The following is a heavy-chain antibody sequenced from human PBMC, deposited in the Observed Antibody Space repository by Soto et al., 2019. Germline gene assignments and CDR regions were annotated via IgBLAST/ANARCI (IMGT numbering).Heavy chain of an antibody. J-gene: IGHJ3*02. CDR1: GYTFTGHY. CDR3: AREAPGSGRAFDI. CDR2: INPSSGGT. V-gene: IGHV1-2*02. Sequence: ASVKVSCKASGYTFTGHYMHWVRQAPGQGLEWMGWINPSSGGTDYAQKFQGRVTMTGDTSITTAYMELSSLTSDDTAVYSCAREAPGSGRAFDIWGQGTMVTVSS. D-gene: IGHD1-26*01.